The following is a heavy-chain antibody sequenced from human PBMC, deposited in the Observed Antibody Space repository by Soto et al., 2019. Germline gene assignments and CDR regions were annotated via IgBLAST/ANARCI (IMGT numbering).Heavy chain of an antibody. J-gene: IGHJ3*02. Sequence: GGSLRLSCAASGFTFSSYAMHWVRQAPGKGLEWVAVISYDGSNKYYADSVKGRFTISRDNSKNTLYLQMNSLRAEDTAVYYCARIGGYDYVWGSYRRDAFDIWGQGTMVTVSS. V-gene: IGHV3-30-3*01. CDR3: ARIGGYDYVWGSYRRDAFDI. CDR1: GFTFSSYA. D-gene: IGHD3-16*02. CDR2: ISYDGSNK.